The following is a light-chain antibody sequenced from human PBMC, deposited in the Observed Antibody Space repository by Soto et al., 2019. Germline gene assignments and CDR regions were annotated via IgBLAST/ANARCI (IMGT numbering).Light chain of an antibody. CDR3: ASYAGTKLFV. CDR2: EVT. V-gene: IGLV2-8*01. CDR1: SSDVGGYNY. J-gene: IGLJ1*01. Sequence: QSALTQPPSASGSPGQSVTISCTGTSSDVGGYNYVSWYQQHPGKAPKLMIYEVTKRPSGVPDRFSGSKSGSTASLTVSGLQADDEAEYYCASYAGTKLFVFGSGTKVTVL.